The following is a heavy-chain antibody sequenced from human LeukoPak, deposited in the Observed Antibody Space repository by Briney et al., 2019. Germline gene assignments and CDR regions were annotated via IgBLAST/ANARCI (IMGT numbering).Heavy chain of an antibody. D-gene: IGHD3-16*01. CDR3: ARLIQPQGAFDI. J-gene: IGHJ3*02. CDR2: LYSAGNT. Sequence: YXXXXXQAXXKXLEWVAVLYSAGNTSYADSVKGRFTISRDNSKNTLYLQMNSLRAEDTALYYCARLIQPQGAFDIWGQGTMVTVSS. V-gene: IGHV3-53*01. CDR1: Y.